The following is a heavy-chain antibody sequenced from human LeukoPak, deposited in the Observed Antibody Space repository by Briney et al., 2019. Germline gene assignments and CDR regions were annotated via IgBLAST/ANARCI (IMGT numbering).Heavy chain of an antibody. Sequence: GESLKISCQASGYTFAKYWIGWVRQMPGKGLEWMGIIYPGDSDTRYGPSFQGQVTISVDKSINTASLQWSSLKASDTAMYYCARPGLRWLGFDYWGQGTLVTVSS. D-gene: IGHD3-22*01. CDR3: ARPGLRWLGFDY. CDR2: IYPGDSDT. CDR1: GYTFAKYW. V-gene: IGHV5-51*01. J-gene: IGHJ4*02.